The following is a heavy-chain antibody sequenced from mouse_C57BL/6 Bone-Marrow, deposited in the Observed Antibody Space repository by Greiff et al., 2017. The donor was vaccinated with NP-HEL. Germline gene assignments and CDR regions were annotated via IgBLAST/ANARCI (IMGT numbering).Heavy chain of an antibody. CDR2: IRNKANNHAT. CDR3: TRTYCYGSSYDYFDY. V-gene: IGHV6-6*01. Sequence: EVKLMESGGGLVQPGGSMKLSCAASGFTFSDAWMDWVRQSPEKGLEWVAEIRNKANNHATYYAESVQGRFTISRDDSKSSVSLQMNILRAEDTDIYYCTRTYCYGSSYDYFDYWGQGTTLTVSS. CDR1: GFTFSDAW. D-gene: IGHD1-1*01. J-gene: IGHJ2*01.